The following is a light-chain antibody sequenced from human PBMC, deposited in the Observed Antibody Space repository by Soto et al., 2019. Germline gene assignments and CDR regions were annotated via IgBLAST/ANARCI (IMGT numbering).Light chain of an antibody. CDR1: QSLLHSNGYNY. V-gene: IGKV2-28*01. CDR3: MQALQTPIT. Sequence: DIVMTQSPLSLPVTPGEPASISCRSSQSLLHSNGYNYLDWYLQKPGQSPQLLIYLGSNRASGVPDRLSGSGSGTDFTLKISTVEAEDVGVYYCMQALQTPITFGPGTKVDIK. J-gene: IGKJ3*01. CDR2: LGS.